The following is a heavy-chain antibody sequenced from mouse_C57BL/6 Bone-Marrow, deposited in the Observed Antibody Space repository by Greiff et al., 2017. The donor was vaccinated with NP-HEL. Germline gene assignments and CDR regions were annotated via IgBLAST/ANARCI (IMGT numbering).Heavy chain of an antibody. Sequence: QVQLQQSGAELVRPGTSVKVSCKASGYAFTNYLIEWVKQRPGQGLEWIGVINPGSGGTNYNEKFKGKATLTADKSSSTAYMQLSSLTSEDSAVYFCARSSNSFAYWGQGTLVTVSA. J-gene: IGHJ3*01. CDR2: INPGSGGT. CDR1: GYAFTNYL. D-gene: IGHD2-5*01. V-gene: IGHV1-54*01. CDR3: ARSSNSFAY.